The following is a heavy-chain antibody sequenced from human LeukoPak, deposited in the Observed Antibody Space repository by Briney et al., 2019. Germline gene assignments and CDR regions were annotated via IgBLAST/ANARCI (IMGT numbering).Heavy chain of an antibody. CDR1: GYTFTGYY. D-gene: IGHD5-12*01. CDR2: INPNSGGT. V-gene: IGHV1-2*02. J-gene: IGHJ4*02. CDR3: ARTSGGGYDIDY. Sequence: ASVKVSCKASGYTFTGYYMHWVRQAPGQGLEWMGWINPNSGGTNYAQKLQGRVTMTRETSISTAYMELSRLRSDDTAVYYCARTSGGGYDIDYWGQGTLVTVSS.